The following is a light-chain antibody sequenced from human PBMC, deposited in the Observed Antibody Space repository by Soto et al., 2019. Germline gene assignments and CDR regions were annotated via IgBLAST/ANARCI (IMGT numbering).Light chain of an antibody. V-gene: IGKV1-5*01. CDR1: QTISTW. CDR2: DAS. Sequence: DIQVTQSPPTLSASVGDRVTITCRASQTISTWMAWYQQKPGKAPKLLVYDASTLQSGVASRFSGSGSGTEFTLTISSLQPDDFATYYCQQYYNNRGTFGQGTKVDIK. J-gene: IGKJ1*01. CDR3: QQYYNNRGT.